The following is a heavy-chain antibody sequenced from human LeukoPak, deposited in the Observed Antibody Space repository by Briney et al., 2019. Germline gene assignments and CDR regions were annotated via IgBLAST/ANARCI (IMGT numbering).Heavy chain of an antibody. CDR1: GLTFTGYY. V-gene: IGHV1-2*02. Sequence: GASVKVSCKASGLTFTGYYIHWVRQAPGQGLEWMGWINPNSGGTNFAQIFQDRVTMTRDTSISTAYMELSRLRSDDTAVYFCARDNPLLSDSFDIWGQGTMVTVSS. CDR3: ARDNPLLSDSFDI. CDR2: INPNSGGT. J-gene: IGHJ3*02. D-gene: IGHD3-10*01.